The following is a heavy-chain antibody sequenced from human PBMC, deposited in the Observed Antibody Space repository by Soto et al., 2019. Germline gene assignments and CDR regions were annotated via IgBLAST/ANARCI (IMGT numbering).Heavy chain of an antibody. V-gene: IGHV5-10-1*01. CDR2: IDPSDSYT. D-gene: IGHD3-9*01. J-gene: IGHJ6*02. CDR1: GDSFSSYW. Sequence: LKISWKGSGDSFSSYWFSWVRQMPGKGLEWMGRIDPSDSYTNYSPSFQGHVTISADRSISTAYLQWSSLKASDTAMYYCARIAILTGSPSYSGMDVWGQGTTVIVSS. CDR3: ARIAILTGSPSYSGMDV.